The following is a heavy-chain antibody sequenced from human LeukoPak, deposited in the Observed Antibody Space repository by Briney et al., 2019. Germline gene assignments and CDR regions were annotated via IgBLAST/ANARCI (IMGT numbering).Heavy chain of an antibody. CDR2: IRFDGSNK. Sequence: GGSLRLSCAASGFTFSSYGMHWVRQAPGKGLEWVAFIRFDGSNKYYTDSVKGRFTVSRDNSKNTLYLQMSSLRPEDTAVYSCAKVHTPGATMSYIDNWGQGALVTVS. D-gene: IGHD1-26*01. V-gene: IGHV3-30*02. CDR3: AKVHTPGATMSYIDN. CDR1: GFTFSSYG. J-gene: IGHJ4*02.